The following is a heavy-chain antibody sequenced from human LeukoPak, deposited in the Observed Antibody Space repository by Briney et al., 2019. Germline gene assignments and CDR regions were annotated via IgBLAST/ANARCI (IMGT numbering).Heavy chain of an antibody. D-gene: IGHD3-16*02. V-gene: IGHV4-39*01. CDR1: GGSISSSGYY. CDR3: ARTSYDYVWGSYRRNNWFDP. Sequence: SETLSLTCSVSGGSISSSGYYWGWIRQSPGEGLEWIGNIYYSGITYYNPSLKSRVTISVDTSKNQFSVKLSSVTAADTAVYYCARTSYDYVWGSYRRNNWFDPWGQGTLVTVSS. J-gene: IGHJ5*02. CDR2: IYYSGIT.